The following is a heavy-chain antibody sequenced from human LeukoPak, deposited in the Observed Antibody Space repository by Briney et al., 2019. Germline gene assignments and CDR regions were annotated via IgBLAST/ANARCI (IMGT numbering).Heavy chain of an antibody. V-gene: IGHV1-69*01. CDR2: IIPIFGTA. J-gene: IGHJ4*02. Sequence: EASVKVSCXASGGTFSSYAISWVRQARGQGLEWMGGIIPIFGTANYAQKFQGRVTITADESTSTAYMELSSLRSEDTAVYYCASPAAGTRIFDYWGQGTLVTVSS. D-gene: IGHD6-13*01. CDR1: GGTFSSYA. CDR3: ASPAAGTRIFDY.